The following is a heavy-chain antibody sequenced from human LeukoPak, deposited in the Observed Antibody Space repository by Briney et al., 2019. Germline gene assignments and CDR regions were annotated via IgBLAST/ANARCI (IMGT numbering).Heavy chain of an antibody. D-gene: IGHD6-13*01. CDR1: GYTFTSYY. V-gene: IGHV1-2*02. Sequence: ASVKVSCKASGYTFTSYYIHWVRQAPGQGLEWMGWINPNSGGTNYAQKFQGRVTMTRDTSISTAYMDLSGLTSDDTAVYYCARESSIPAAGTVGNWFDPWGQGTLVTVSS. CDR3: ARESSIPAAGTVGNWFDP. CDR2: INPNSGGT. J-gene: IGHJ5*02.